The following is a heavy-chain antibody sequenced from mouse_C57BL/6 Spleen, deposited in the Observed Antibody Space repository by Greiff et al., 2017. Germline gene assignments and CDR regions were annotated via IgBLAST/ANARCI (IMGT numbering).Heavy chain of an antibody. D-gene: IGHD1-1*01. V-gene: IGHV1-50*01. CDR3: ARTSVTTVVEGFDY. Sequence: VQLQQPGAELVKPGASVKLSCKASGYTFTSYWMQWVKQRPGQGLEWIGEIDPSDSYTNYNQKFKGKATLTVDTSSSTAYMQLSSLTSEDAAVYYCARTSVTTVVEGFDYWGQGTTLTVSS. CDR2: IDPSDSYT. J-gene: IGHJ2*01. CDR1: GYTFTSYW.